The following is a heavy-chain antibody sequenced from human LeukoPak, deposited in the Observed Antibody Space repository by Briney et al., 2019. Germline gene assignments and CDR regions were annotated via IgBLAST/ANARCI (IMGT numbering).Heavy chain of an antibody. J-gene: IGHJ4*02. CDR2: MNPNSGNT. Sequence: ASVTVSCKASGYTFTSYDINWVRQATGQGLEWMGWMNPNSGNTGYAQKFQGRVTMTRNTSISTAYMELSSLRSEDTAVYYCARVDVSGTCGGDCYTFDYWGQGTLVTVSS. V-gene: IGHV1-8*01. D-gene: IGHD2-21*02. CDR3: ARVDVSGTCGGDCYTFDY. CDR1: GYTFTSYD.